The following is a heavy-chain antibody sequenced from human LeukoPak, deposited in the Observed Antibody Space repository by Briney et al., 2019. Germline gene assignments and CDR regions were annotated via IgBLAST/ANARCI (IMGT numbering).Heavy chain of an antibody. CDR2: INHSGST. V-gene: IGHV4-34*01. CDR3: ARDGASSSGYYGWFDP. CDR1: GGSFSGYY. D-gene: IGHD3-22*01. Sequence: PSETLSLTCAVYGGSFSGYYWSWIRQPPGKGLEWIGEINHSGSTNYNPSLKSRVTISVDTSKNQFSLKLSSVTAADTAVYYCARDGASSSGYYGWFDPWGQGTLVTVSS. J-gene: IGHJ5*02.